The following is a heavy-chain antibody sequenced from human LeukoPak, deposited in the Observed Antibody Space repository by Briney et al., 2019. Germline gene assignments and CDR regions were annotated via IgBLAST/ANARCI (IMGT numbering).Heavy chain of an antibody. J-gene: IGHJ3*02. CDR2: LISSGAVT. CDR3: ARVLYCGGDCYSGVAFDI. Sequence: GGSLRLSCAASGFPFSNYAMSWVRQAPGKGLEWVSSLISSGAVTYYADSVKGRFTISRDNSKNTVHLQMNSLRAEDTAVYYCARVLYCGGDCYSGVAFDIWGQGTMVTVSS. D-gene: IGHD2-21*02. V-gene: IGHV3-23*01. CDR1: GFPFSNYA.